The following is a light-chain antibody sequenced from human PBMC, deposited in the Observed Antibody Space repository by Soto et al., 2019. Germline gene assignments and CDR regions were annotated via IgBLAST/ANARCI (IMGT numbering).Light chain of an antibody. CDR1: SSNIESNT. J-gene: IGLJ1*01. CDR2: TND. CDR3: LAWDDSLNGNL. V-gene: IGLV1-44*01. Sequence: QSVLTQPPSASGTPWQRVTISFSGSSSNIESNTVYWYQQLPGMAPRLLIHTNDRRPSGVPDRFSGSKSGTSASLAISGLQSEDEADDYCLAWDDSLNGNLFGTGTKVTAL.